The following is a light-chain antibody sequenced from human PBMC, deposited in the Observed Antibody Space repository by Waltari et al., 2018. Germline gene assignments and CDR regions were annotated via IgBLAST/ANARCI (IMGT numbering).Light chain of an antibody. V-gene: IGKV3-11*01. J-gene: IGKJ4*01. Sequence: EIVLTQSPATLSLSPGERATLSCRASQNLSSYFAWYQQKPGQPPRLIIYDASNRAAGTPARFSGTGSATDFTLTISSLEPEDVVVYYCQQRSNWPLTFGGGTKVEI. CDR1: QNLSSY. CDR3: QQRSNWPLT. CDR2: DAS.